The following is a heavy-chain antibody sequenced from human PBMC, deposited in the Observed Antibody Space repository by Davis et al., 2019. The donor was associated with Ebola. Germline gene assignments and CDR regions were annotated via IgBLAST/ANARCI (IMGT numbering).Heavy chain of an antibody. J-gene: IGHJ6*02. CDR3: ASPTPGTAVANHYYYGMDV. D-gene: IGHD6-19*01. CDR1: AYTFSSYA. CDR2: INTNTGNP. V-gene: IGHV7-4-1*02. Sequence: ASAQVSCKASAYTFSSYAMNWVRQAPRQGLEWMVWINTNTGNPTYAQGFTGRFVFSLDTSVSTAYLQISSLKAEDTAVYYCASPTPGTAVANHYYYGMDVWGQGTTVTVSS.